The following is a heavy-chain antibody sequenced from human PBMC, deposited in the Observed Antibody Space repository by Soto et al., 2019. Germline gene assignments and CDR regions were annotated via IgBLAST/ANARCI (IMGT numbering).Heavy chain of an antibody. Sequence: SETLSLTCTVSGGSISSYYWSWIRQPPGKGLEWIGYIYYSGSTYYNPSLKSRVTISVDTSKNQFSLKLSSVTAADTAVYYCARGLDNWNYVGGYYYGMDVWGQGTTVTVSS. V-gene: IGHV4-59*01. CDR3: ARGLDNWNYVGGYYYGMDV. CDR2: IYYSGST. J-gene: IGHJ6*02. D-gene: IGHD1-7*01. CDR1: GGSISSYY.